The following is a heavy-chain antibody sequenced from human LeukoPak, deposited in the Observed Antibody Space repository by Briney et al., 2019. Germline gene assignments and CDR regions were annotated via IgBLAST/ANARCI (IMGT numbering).Heavy chain of an antibody. Sequence: PGGSLRLSCAASGFTFSSYSMNWVRQAPGKGLEWVSYISGSSSPIYYADSVKGRFTISRDNAKNSLYLQMNSLRAEDTAVYYCATGWYSFEYWGQGTLVTVSS. CDR2: ISGSSSPI. CDR1: GFTFSSYS. J-gene: IGHJ4*02. CDR3: ATGWYSFEY. V-gene: IGHV3-48*01. D-gene: IGHD6-19*01.